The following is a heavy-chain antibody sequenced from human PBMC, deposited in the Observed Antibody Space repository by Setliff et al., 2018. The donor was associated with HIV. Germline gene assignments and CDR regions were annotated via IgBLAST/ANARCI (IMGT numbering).Heavy chain of an antibody. J-gene: IGHJ4*02. CDR2: ISTSGSTI. CDR1: GFTLSYYS. Sequence: HPGGSLRLSCAASGFTLSYYSMNWVRQAPGKGLEWISYISTSGSTIYYADSVKGRFTISRDNAKNSLYLQMNSLGSEDTAVYYCAREGPQTGDHSLALFWGQGTVVTVSS. V-gene: IGHV3-48*03. CDR3: AREGPQTGDHSLALF. D-gene: IGHD7-27*01.